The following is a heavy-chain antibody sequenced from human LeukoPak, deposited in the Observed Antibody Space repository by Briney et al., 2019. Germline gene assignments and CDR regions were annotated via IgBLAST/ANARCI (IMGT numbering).Heavy chain of an antibody. CDR1: GFTFSSYS. V-gene: IGHV3-21*01. J-gene: IGHJ4*02. CDR2: ISSSSSYI. CDR3: ARIPGGSGSQYDY. D-gene: IGHD3-10*01. Sequence: PGGSLRLSCAASGFTFSSYSMNWVRQAPGKGLEWVSSISSSSSYIYYADSVKGRFTISRDNAKNSLYLQMNSLRAEDTAVYYCARIPGGSGSQYDYWGQGTLVIVSS.